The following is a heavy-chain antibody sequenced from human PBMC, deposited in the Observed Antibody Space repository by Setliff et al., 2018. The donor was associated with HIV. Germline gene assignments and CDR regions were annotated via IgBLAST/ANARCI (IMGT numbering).Heavy chain of an antibody. D-gene: IGHD2-8*01. CDR3: ARDSANGKTANLNYLDV. J-gene: IGHJ6*03. Sequence: SETLSLTCSVSGGSISSSGDYWSWVRQHPGKGLEWIGYIYYTGSTYSNPSLQSRVRISVDTSKNQFSLRLSSVAAADTAIYYCARDSANGKTANLNYLDVWGKGTTVTAP. CDR2: IYYTGST. CDR1: GGSISSSGDY. V-gene: IGHV4-31*03.